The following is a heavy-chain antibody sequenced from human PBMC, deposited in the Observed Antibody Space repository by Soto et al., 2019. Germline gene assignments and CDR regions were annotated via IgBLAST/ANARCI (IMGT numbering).Heavy chain of an antibody. Sequence: DVRLLESGGGLVQPGGSLRLSCAASGFTFSSYSMSWVRQAPGKGLEWVSTIGTSASTYYGDSVRGRFTISRDNSRNTLYLQMNSLRAEDTAVYYCADLSRYCTSSNCDWGQGNPVTVSS. CDR1: GFTFSSYS. J-gene: IGHJ4*02. CDR3: ADLSRYCTSSNCD. D-gene: IGHD2-2*01. V-gene: IGHV3-23*01. CDR2: IGTSAST.